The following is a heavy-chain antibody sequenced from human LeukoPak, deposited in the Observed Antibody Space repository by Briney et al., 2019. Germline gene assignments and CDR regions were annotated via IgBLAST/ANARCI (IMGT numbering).Heavy chain of an antibody. CDR1: GFTFSSYS. J-gene: IGHJ4*02. CDR2: ISSSSSYI. CDR3: ARERSSGSPNFDY. Sequence: GGSLRLSCAASGFTFSSYSMNWVRQAPGKGLEWVSSISSSSSYIYYADSVKGRFTISRDNAKNSLYLQMNSLRAEDTAVYYCARERSSGSPNFDYWGQGTLVTVSS. V-gene: IGHV3-21*01. D-gene: IGHD1-26*01.